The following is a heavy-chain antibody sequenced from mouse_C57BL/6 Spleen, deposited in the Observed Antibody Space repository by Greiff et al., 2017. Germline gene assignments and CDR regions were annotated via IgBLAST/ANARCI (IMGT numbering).Heavy chain of an antibody. J-gene: IGHJ1*03. CDR1: GFSLPSYG. Sequence: VQVVESGPGLVQPSQSLSITCTVSGFSLPSYGVHWVRQSPGKGLEWLGVIWSGGSTDYNAAFISRLSISKDNSKSQVFFKMNSLQADDTAIYYCARNRGLGRYFDVWGTGTTVTVSS. V-gene: IGHV2-2*01. CDR3: ARNRGLGRYFDV. CDR2: IWSGGST. D-gene: IGHD4-1*01.